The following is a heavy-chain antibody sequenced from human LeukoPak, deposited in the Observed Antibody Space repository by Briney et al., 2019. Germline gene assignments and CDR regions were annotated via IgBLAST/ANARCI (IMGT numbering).Heavy chain of an antibody. CDR3: ARGPTAVRGVIRFYYYLDV. D-gene: IGHD3-10*01. Sequence: KPSEPLSLTCAVYGGSFSGAYWSWIRQAPGKGLEWIGEINHSGSANYNPSLKSRVTISVDTSKHQFSLKLTSVTAADTAVYYCARGPTAVRGVIRFYYYLDVWGKGTTVTVSS. J-gene: IGHJ6*03. V-gene: IGHV4-34*01. CDR1: GGSFSGAY. CDR2: INHSGSA.